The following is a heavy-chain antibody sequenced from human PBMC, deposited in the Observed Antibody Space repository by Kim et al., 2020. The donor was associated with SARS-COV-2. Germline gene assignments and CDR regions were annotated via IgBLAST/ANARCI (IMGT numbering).Heavy chain of an antibody. V-gene: IGHV3-30*04. CDR2: ISYDGSKK. Sequence: GGSLRLSCAASGFTFSSYAMHWVRQAPGKGLEWVALISYDGSKKYYADSVKGRFTISRDNSKNTGYLQMNTLRPEDTAVYYCARDRNGGGVVVAAALEFWGQGTLVTVSS. D-gene: IGHD2-15*01. CDR3: ARDRNGGGVVVAAALEF. J-gene: IGHJ4*02. CDR1: GFTFSSYA.